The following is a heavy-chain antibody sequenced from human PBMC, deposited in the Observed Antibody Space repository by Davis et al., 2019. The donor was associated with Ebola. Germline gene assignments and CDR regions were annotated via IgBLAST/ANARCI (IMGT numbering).Heavy chain of an antibody. V-gene: IGHV4-34*01. J-gene: IGHJ5*02. CDR2: INHSGST. CDR1: GASISGYY. Sequence: SETLSLTCTVSGASISGYYWSWIRQPPGKGLEWIGEINHSGSTNYNPSLKSRVTISVDTSKNQFSLKLSSVTAADTAVYYCARILGVRGVISWANWFDPWGQGTLVTVSS. D-gene: IGHD3-10*01. CDR3: ARILGVRGVISWANWFDP.